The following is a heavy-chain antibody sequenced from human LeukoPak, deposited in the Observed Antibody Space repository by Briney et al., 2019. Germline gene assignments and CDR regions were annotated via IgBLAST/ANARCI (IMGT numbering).Heavy chain of an antibody. V-gene: IGHV3-74*01. CDR1: GFSFSTYC. J-gene: IGHJ4*02. CDR2: ICTGGTST. CDR3: AIPPGSSFYYTIDY. Sequence: TGGSLRLSCAASGFSFSTYCMHWVRQAPGKGLVWVSRICTGGTSTTYADSVKGRFTISRDNAKNTLYLQMNSLRADDTAVYYCAIPPGSSFYYTIDYWGQGTLVTVSS. D-gene: IGHD3-22*01.